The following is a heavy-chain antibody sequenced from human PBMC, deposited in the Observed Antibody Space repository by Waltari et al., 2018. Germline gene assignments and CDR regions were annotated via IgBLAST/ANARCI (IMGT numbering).Heavy chain of an antibody. CDR2: ISYDGSNK. J-gene: IGHJ4*02. CDR3: AREIRLGELSLAPHRVFDY. V-gene: IGHV3-30*04. CDR1: GFTFSSYG. D-gene: IGHD3-16*02. Sequence: QVQLVESGGGVVQPGRSLRLSCAASGFTFSSYGMHWVRQAPGKGLEWVAVISYDGSNKYYADSVKGRFTISRDNSKNTLYLQMNSLRAEDTAVYYCAREIRLGELSLAPHRVFDYWGQGTLVTVSS.